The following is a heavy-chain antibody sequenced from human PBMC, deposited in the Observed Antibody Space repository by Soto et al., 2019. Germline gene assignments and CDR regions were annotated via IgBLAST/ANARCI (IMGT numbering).Heavy chain of an antibody. CDR3: ARRVGSSGWTFDY. J-gene: IGHJ4*02. Sequence: EVQLVESGGGLVKPGGSLRLSCAASGFTFSTYSMNWVRQAPGKGLEWVSSISSSITYIYYADSVKGRFTISRDNAENSRYLQMNSLRAEDTAVYYCARRVGSSGWTFDYWGQGTLVTVSS. CDR2: ISSSITYI. V-gene: IGHV3-21*01. D-gene: IGHD6-19*01. CDR1: GFTFSTYS.